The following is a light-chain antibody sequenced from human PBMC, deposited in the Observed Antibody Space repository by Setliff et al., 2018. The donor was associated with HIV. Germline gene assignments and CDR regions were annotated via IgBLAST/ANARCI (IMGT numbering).Light chain of an antibody. CDR2: DVT. J-gene: IGLJ1*01. CDR1: SSDLGGYNY. Sequence: QSVLTQPASVSGSPGQSITISCTGTSSDLGGYNYVSWYQQHPVNTPKLIIYDVTNRPSGVSDRFSASKSGNTASLTISGLQADDEADYYCSSWTGSSTLMFGTGTKVTVL. V-gene: IGLV2-14*03. CDR3: SSWTGSSTLM.